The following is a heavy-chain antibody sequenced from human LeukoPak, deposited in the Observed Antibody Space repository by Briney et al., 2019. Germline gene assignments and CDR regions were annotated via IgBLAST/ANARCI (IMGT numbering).Heavy chain of an antibody. V-gene: IGHV4-59*01. Sequence: PSETLSLTCTVSGGSISSYYWSWIRQPPGKGLEWIGYIHYSGSTNYNPSLKSRVTISVDTSKNQFSLKLSSVTAADTAVYYCARDTLAVAANHYYYGMDVWGQGTTVTVSS. CDR2: IHYSGST. CDR1: GGSISSYY. CDR3: ARDTLAVAANHYYYGMDV. J-gene: IGHJ6*02. D-gene: IGHD6-19*01.